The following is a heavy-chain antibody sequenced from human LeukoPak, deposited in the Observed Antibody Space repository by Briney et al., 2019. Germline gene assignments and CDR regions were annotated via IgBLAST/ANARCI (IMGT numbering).Heavy chain of an antibody. CDR3: AREATDYYDSSGYHGYFDY. V-gene: IGHV3-30-3*01. CDR1: GFTYSSYA. D-gene: IGHD3-22*01. J-gene: IGHJ4*02. CDR2: ISYDGSNK. Sequence: GGSLRLSCAASGFTYSSYAMHWVRQAPGKGLEWVAVISYDGSNKYYADSVKGRFIISRDNSKNTLYLQMNSLRAEDTAVYYCAREATDYYDSSGYHGYFDYWGQGTLVTVSS.